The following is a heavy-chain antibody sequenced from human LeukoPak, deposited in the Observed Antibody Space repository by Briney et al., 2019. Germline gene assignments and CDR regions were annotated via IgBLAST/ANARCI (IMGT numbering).Heavy chain of an antibody. J-gene: IGHJ4*02. D-gene: IGHD6-19*01. V-gene: IGHV3-30*03. CDR1: GFTFSSYS. CDR2: ISYDGNNK. Sequence: GGSLRLSCAASGFTFSSYSMNWVRQAPGKGLEWVAVISYDGNNKYYADSVKGRFTISRDNSKNTLYLQMNSLRVEDTAVYYCARDHGSSGWHETVDYWGQGTLVTVSS. CDR3: ARDHGSSGWHETVDY.